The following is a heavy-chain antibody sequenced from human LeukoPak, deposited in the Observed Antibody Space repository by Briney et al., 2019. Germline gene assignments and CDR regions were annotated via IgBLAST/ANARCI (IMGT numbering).Heavy chain of an antibody. V-gene: IGHV3-30*18. CDR1: GFTFSSYG. J-gene: IGHJ6*02. D-gene: IGHD3-10*01. CDR2: ISYDGSNK. Sequence: PGGSLRLACTASGFTFSSYGMHWVRQAPGKGLEWVEVISYDGSNKYYADSVKGRFTISRDNSKNTLYLQMNSLRAEDTAVYYCAKSYYYGPMDVWGQGTTVTVSS. CDR3: AKSYYYGPMDV.